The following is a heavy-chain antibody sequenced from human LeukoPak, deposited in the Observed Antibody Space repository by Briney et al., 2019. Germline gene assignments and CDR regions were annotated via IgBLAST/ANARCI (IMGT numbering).Heavy chain of an antibody. J-gene: IGHJ6*02. Sequence: PSETLSLTCSVSGGSISSSSYYWGWIRQPPGKGLEWIGSIYYSGSTYYNPSLKSRVTISVDTSKNQFSPKLSSVTAADTAVYYCARRSRTFYYYGMDVWGQGTTVTVSS. CDR2: IYYSGST. CDR3: ARRSRTFYYYGMDV. V-gene: IGHV4-39*01. CDR1: GGSISSSSYY. D-gene: IGHD2/OR15-2a*01.